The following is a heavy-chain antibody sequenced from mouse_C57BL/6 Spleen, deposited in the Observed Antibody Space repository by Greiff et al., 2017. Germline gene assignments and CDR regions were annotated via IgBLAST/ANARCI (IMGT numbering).Heavy chain of an antibody. CDR2: IYPGNSDT. CDR1: GYTFTSYW. CDR3: TGGLDYAMDY. Sequence: VQLQQPGAELVMPGASVKLSCKASGYTFTSYWMHWVKQRPGQGLEWIGAIYPGNSDTSYNQKFKGKAKLTAVTSASTAYMELSSLTNEDSAVYYCTGGLDYAMDYWGQGTSVTVSS. D-gene: IGHD2-13*01. J-gene: IGHJ4*01. V-gene: IGHV1-5*01.